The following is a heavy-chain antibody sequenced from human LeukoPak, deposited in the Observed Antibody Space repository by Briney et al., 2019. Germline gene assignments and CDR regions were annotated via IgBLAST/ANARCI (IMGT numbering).Heavy chain of an antibody. Sequence: ASVKVSCKASGYTFTNYGISWVRQAPGQGLEWMGWISVYNGDTNYAQKLQGRVTMTTDTPTGTVYMELGSLRSDDTAVYYCARNLRYCSGGSCFPRMDVWGQGTTVTVSS. D-gene: IGHD2-15*01. CDR2: ISVYNGDT. V-gene: IGHV1-18*01. CDR1: GYTFTNYG. CDR3: ARNLRYCSGGSCFPRMDV. J-gene: IGHJ6*02.